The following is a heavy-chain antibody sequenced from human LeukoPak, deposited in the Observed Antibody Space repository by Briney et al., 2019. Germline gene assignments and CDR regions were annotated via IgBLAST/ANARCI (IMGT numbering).Heavy chain of an antibody. J-gene: IGHJ5*02. CDR1: GFTFSHYY. Sequence: GLSLRLSCAASGFTFSHYYMSWIRQAPGKGLEWVSYISSSGSTIYYADSVKGRFTISRDNAKNSLYLQMNSLRAEDTAVYYCARRVVVRGVQTYNWFDPWGQGTLVTVSS. CDR2: ISSSGSTI. D-gene: IGHD3-10*01. V-gene: IGHV3-11*04. CDR3: ARRVVVRGVQTYNWFDP.